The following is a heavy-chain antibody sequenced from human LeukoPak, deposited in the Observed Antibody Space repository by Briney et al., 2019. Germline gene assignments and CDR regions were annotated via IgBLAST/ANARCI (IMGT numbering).Heavy chain of an antibody. CDR1: GFTFSSYW. J-gene: IGHJ4*02. D-gene: IGHD3-22*01. CDR3: AKVASAYYDSSGYNDY. V-gene: IGHV3-7*03. Sequence: PGGSLRLSCAASGFTFSSYWMSWVRQAPGKGLEWVANIKQDGSEKYYVDSVKGRFTISRDNSKNTLYLQMNSLRAEDTAVYYCAKVASAYYDSSGYNDYWGQGTLVTVSS. CDR2: IKQDGSEK.